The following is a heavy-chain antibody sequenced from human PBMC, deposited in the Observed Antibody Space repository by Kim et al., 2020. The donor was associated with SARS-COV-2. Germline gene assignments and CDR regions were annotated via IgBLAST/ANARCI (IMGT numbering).Heavy chain of an antibody. CDR2: ISWNSGSI. V-gene: IGHV3-9*01. CDR3: AKVSSGYYYGGEDYFDY. CDR1: GFTFDDYA. D-gene: IGHD3-22*01. J-gene: IGHJ4*02. Sequence: GGSLRLSCAASGFTFDDYAMHWVRQAPGKGLEWVSGISWNSGSIGYADSVKGRFTISRDNAKNSLYLQMNSLRAEYTALYYCAKVSSGYYYGGEDYFDYWGQGTLVTVSS.